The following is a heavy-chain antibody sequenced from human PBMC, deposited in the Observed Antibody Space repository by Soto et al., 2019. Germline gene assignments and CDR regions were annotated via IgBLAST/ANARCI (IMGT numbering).Heavy chain of an antibody. CDR1: VYSFTSHW. Sequence: PGESLKISCKGSVYSFTSHWIGWVRQMPGKGLEWMGIIYPGDSDTRYSPSFQGQVTISADKSISTAYLQWSSLKASDTAMYYCARRGSGYLDAFDIWGQGTMVTVSS. V-gene: IGHV5-51*01. CDR3: ARRGSGYLDAFDI. CDR2: IYPGDSDT. D-gene: IGHD3-22*01. J-gene: IGHJ3*02.